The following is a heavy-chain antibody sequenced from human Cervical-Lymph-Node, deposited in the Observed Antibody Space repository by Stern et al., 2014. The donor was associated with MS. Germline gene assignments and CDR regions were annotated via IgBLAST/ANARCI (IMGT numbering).Heavy chain of an antibody. V-gene: IGHV3-74*02. CDR1: GFTFNSYW. J-gene: IGHJ4*02. CDR3: ARGSGGPDY. CDR2: VNNDGTDT. Sequence: EVQLVESGGGLVQAGGSLRLSCAASGFTFNSYWMHWVRQVPGKGLVWVARVNNDGTDTVYADSVKGRFTISRDNAKNALYLQMNSLTADDAAVDYCARGSGGPDYWGQGTLVTVSS.